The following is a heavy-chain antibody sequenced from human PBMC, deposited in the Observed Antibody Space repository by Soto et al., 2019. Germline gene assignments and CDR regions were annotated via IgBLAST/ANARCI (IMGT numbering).Heavy chain of an antibody. J-gene: IGHJ6*02. CDR2: ISHDGSNK. V-gene: IGHV3-30*18. CDR3: AKYHTACTYYDKNGYYGSYSGMDV. Sequence: QVQLVESGGGVVQPGRSLRLSCAASGFTFSTYAMHWVRQAPGKGLEWVALISHDGSNKYYADSVKGRFTISRDNSKDTLYLQMNSLRAEDTAVSYCAKYHTACTYYDKNGYYGSYSGMDVWGQGTTVTVSS. CDR1: GFTFSTYA. D-gene: IGHD3-16*01.